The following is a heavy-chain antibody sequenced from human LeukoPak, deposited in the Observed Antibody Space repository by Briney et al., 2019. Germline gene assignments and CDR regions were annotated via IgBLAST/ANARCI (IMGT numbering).Heavy chain of an antibody. CDR2: IYTSGST. Sequence: PSETLSLTCTVSGGSISSYYWSWIRQPAGKGLEWIGRIYTSGSTNYNPSLKSRVTISVDTSKNQFSLKLSSVTAADTAVYYCAREGGDRGGYYFDYWGQGTLVTVSS. V-gene: IGHV4-4*07. J-gene: IGHJ4*02. D-gene: IGHD1-26*01. CDR3: AREGGDRGGYYFDY. CDR1: GGSISSYY.